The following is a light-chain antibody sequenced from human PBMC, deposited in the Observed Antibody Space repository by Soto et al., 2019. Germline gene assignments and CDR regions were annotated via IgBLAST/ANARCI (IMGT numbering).Light chain of an antibody. V-gene: IGKV1-27*01. J-gene: IGKJ3*01. Sequence: DIQMTQSPSSLSASVGDRVTITCRASQGISNYLAWYQQKPGKVPKLLIYAASTLQSGVPSRFSGGGCGTDFTQSICSRLPEDVVTSYCQKYNSAPLFTFGPGTKVDIK. CDR2: AAS. CDR1: QGISNY. CDR3: QKYNSAPLFT.